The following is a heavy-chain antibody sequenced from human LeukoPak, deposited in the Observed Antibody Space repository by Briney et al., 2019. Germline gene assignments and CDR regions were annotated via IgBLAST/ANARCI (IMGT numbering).Heavy chain of an antibody. J-gene: IGHJ5*02. Sequence: PGGSLRLSCAASGFTFSSYAMSWVRQAPGXGLEWVSSISGSGGSTYYADSVKGRFTISRDNSKNTLYLQMNSLRAEDTAVYYCAKGTRIAATGTNNWFDPWGQGTLVTVSS. CDR3: AKGTRIAATGTNNWFDP. CDR2: ISGSGGST. D-gene: IGHD6-13*01. CDR1: GFTFSSYA. V-gene: IGHV3-23*01.